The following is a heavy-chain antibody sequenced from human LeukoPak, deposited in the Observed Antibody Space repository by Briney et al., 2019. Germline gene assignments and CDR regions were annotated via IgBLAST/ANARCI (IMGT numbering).Heavy chain of an antibody. CDR1: GYTFTSYA. CDR3: ARELGYSYSFDY. J-gene: IGHJ4*02. CDR2: INAGNGNT. V-gene: IGHV1-3*01. Sequence: GAPVKVSCKASGYTFTSYAMHWVRQAPGQRLEWMGWINAGNGNTKYSQKFQGRVTITRDTSASTAYMEPSSLRSEDTAVYYCARELGYSYSFDYWGQGTLVTVSS. D-gene: IGHD5-18*01.